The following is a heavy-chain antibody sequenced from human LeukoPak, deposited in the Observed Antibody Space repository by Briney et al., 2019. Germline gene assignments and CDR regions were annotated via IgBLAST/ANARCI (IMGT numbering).Heavy chain of an antibody. V-gene: IGHV4-59*08. J-gene: IGHJ3*02. D-gene: IGHD3-3*01. CDR3: ARHTYYDFWSGSSLVYDAFDI. CDR2: IYYSGST. Sequence: NPSETLSLTCTVSGGSISSYHWSWIRQPPGKGLEWIGYIYYSGSTNYNPSLKSRVTISVDTSKNQFSLKLSSVTAADTAVYYCARHTYYDFWSGSSLVYDAFDIWGQGTMVTVSS. CDR1: GGSISSYH.